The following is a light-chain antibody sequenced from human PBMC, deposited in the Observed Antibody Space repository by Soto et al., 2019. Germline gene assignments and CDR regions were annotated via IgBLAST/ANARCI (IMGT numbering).Light chain of an antibody. CDR3: QQTNTFPIT. Sequence: DIQMTQSPSSVSASVGDTVTITCRASQDILSRLAWYQQKPGEAPRLLIYASSNLQSGVPSRFSGSLSGTEFTLTISSLQPEDFATYYCQQTNTFPITFGPGTRLDIK. CDR1: QDILSR. V-gene: IGKV1-12*01. J-gene: IGKJ3*01. CDR2: ASS.